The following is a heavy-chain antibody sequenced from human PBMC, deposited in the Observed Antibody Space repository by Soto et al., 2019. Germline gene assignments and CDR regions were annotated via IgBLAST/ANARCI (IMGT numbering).Heavy chain of an antibody. CDR3: ARGYYDILTGSRYYFDY. CDR2: IYYSGST. Sequence: PSETLSLTCTVSGGSISSGDYYWSWIRQPPGKGLEWIGYIYYSGSTYYNPSLKSRVTISVDTSKNQFSLKLSSVTAADTAVYYCARGYYDILTGSRYYFDYWGQGTLVTVAS. CDR1: GGSISSGDYY. V-gene: IGHV4-30-4*01. J-gene: IGHJ4*02. D-gene: IGHD3-9*01.